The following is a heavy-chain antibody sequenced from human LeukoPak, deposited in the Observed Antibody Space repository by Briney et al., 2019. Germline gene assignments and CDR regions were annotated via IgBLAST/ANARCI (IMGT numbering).Heavy chain of an antibody. J-gene: IGHJ4*02. CDR2: IYYGENT. D-gene: IGHD3-22*01. CDR1: GGSFSGYY. Sequence: PSETLSITCAVYGGSFSGYYWSWIRQPPGKGLEWIGNIYYGENTYYNPSLKSRVTISIDTSKNQFYLKLSSLTAADTAVYYCARRDDSSGYHKIFDYWGPGTLVTVSS. V-gene: IGHV4-34*01. CDR3: ARRDDSSGYHKIFDY.